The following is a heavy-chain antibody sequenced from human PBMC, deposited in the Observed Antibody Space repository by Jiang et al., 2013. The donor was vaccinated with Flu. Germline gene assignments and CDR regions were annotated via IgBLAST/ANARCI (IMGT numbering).Heavy chain of an antibody. CDR2: IYPGDSDT. D-gene: IGHD6-13*01. Sequence: GAEVKKPGESLKISCKGSGYSFTSYWIGWVRQMPGKGLEWMGIIYPGDSDTRYSPSFQGQVTISADKSISTAYLQWSSLKASDTAMYYCAVAAAGIAINPNFDYWGQGTLVTVSS. J-gene: IGHJ4*02. V-gene: IGHV5-51*01. CDR1: GYSFTSYW. CDR3: AVAAAGIAINPNFDY.